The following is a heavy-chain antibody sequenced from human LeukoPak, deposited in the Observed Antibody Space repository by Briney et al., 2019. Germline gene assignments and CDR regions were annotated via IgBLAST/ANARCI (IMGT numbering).Heavy chain of an antibody. CDR2: ISCSSSYI. J-gene: IGHJ4*02. D-gene: IGHD3-10*01. Sequence: PRGSLRLFCAASVFTFSSYSMNWVRQAPGEGLEWVSSISCSSSYIYYGDSVKRRFTISRDNAKNSLYLKMNSLRDEDTAVYYCARDDGELWFGELYPSWFFDYWGQGTLVTVSS. V-gene: IGHV3-21*01. CDR1: VFTFSSYS. CDR3: ARDDGELWFGELYPSWFFDY.